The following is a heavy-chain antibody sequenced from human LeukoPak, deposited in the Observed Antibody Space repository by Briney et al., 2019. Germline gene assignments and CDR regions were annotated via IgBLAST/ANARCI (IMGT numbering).Heavy chain of an antibody. Sequence: GGSLRLSCAASGFTFSSYSMSWVRQAPGKGLEWVGRIKSKTDGGTTDYAAPVKGRFTISRDDSKNTLYLQMNSLKTEDTAVYYCTTLITIFGVAAAAEGYWGQGTLVTVSS. V-gene: IGHV3-15*01. CDR2: IKSKTDGGTT. J-gene: IGHJ4*02. CDR3: TTLITIFGVAAAAEGY. CDR1: GFTFSSYS. D-gene: IGHD3-3*01.